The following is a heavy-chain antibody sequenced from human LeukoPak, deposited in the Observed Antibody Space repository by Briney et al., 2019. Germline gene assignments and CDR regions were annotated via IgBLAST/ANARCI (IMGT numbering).Heavy chain of an antibody. V-gene: IGHV1-2*02. CDR3: ARAGSTINSNPRS. D-gene: IGHD4-11*01. Sequence: GASVKVSCKASGYTFTGYYMHWVRQAPGQGLEWMGWINPNSGGTNYAQKFQGRVTMTRDTSTSTAYMELSRLRSDDTAVYYCARAGSTINSNPRSWGQGTLVTVSS. CDR2: INPNSGGT. CDR1: GYTFTGYY. J-gene: IGHJ4*02.